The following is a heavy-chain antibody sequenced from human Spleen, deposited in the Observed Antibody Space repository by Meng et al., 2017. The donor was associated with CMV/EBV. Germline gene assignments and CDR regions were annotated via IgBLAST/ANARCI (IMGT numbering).Heavy chain of an antibody. Sequence: GESLKISCIGSGFTFSSYTMNWVRQAPGKGLEWVSSISSRSTYKFYADSVKGRFTISRDNAKNSLYLQMNSLRAEDTAVYYCATWGLPYYYDSSGYPWGQGTLVTVSS. CDR3: ATWGLPYYYDSSGYP. CDR1: GFTFSSYT. J-gene: IGHJ4*02. V-gene: IGHV3-21*01. D-gene: IGHD3-22*01. CDR2: ISSRSTYK.